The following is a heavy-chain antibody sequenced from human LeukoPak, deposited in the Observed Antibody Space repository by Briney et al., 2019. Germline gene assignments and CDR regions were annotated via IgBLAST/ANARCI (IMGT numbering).Heavy chain of an antibody. CDR3: AREESGYYYEGVDY. Sequence: GASVTVSCKASGYTFTSYGISWVRQAPGQGLEWMGWISAYNGNTNYAQKLQGRVTMTTDTSTSTAYMELRSLRSDDTAVYYCAREESGYYYEGVDYWGQGTLVTVSS. D-gene: IGHD3-22*01. CDR2: ISAYNGNT. CDR1: GYTFTSYG. J-gene: IGHJ4*02. V-gene: IGHV1-18*01.